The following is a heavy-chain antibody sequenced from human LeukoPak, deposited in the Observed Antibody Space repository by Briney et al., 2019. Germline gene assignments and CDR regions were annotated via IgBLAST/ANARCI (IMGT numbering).Heavy chain of an antibody. J-gene: IGHJ6*03. Sequence: SETLSLTCTVSGGSISSYYWSWMRQPPGKGLEWIGYVSYRGGTNYNPSLKSRVTMSVDTSKNHFSLKLNSVTAADTAVYYCARVSSDFWSGYPDYYMDVWGKGTTVTVSS. V-gene: IGHV4-59*01. D-gene: IGHD3-3*01. CDR3: ARVSSDFWSGYPDYYMDV. CDR1: GGSISSYY. CDR2: VSYRGGT.